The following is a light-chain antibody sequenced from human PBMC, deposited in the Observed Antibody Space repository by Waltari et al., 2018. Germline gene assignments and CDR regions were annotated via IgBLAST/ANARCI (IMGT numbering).Light chain of an antibody. Sequence: DIQMTQFPSPLSASVGDRVTITCRASQSITNWLAWYQQKPGKAPKLLIYKASNLESGVPSRFSGSGSGTEFTLTISSLQPDDFATYYCQQYDNYWTFGQGTKVEIK. V-gene: IGKV1-5*03. CDR2: KAS. J-gene: IGKJ1*01. CDR1: QSITNW. CDR3: QQYDNYWT.